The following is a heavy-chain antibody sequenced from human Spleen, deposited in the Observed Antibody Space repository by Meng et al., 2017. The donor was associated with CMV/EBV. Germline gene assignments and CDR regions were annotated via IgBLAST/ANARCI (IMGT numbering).Heavy chain of an antibody. CDR2: ISYSWST. CDR1: GDSISKTNSY. D-gene: IGHD2-15*01. V-gene: IGHV4-39*01. J-gene: IGHJ5*02. Sequence: CTVSGDSISKTNSYWAWIRQPPGKGLEWIGIISYSWSTYYNPSLKSRVTISVDTSKNQFSLNLNSVTAADTAVYYCAKNVVGGWFDPWGQGTLVTVSS. CDR3: AKNVVGGWFDP.